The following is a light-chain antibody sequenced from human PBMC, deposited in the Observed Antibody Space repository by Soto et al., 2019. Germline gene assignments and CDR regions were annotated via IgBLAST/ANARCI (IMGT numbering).Light chain of an antibody. CDR3: MQALHTPWT. V-gene: IGKV2-28*01. CDR1: QSLLHSNGYNY. Sequence: EIVMTQSPLSLPVTPGDPASISCRSSQSLLHSNGYNYLDWYLQKPGQSPQVLIYLGSNRASGVPDRFSGSGSGTDFTLKISRVEAEDVGVYYCMQALHTPWTFGQGTKVEIK. J-gene: IGKJ1*01. CDR2: LGS.